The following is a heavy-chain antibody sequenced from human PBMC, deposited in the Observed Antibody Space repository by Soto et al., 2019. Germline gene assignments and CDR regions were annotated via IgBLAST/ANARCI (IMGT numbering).Heavy chain of an antibody. CDR2: IWYDGSNQ. Sequence: QVQLVESGGGVVQPGRSLRLSCVASGFTFSTYGMHWVRQAPGKGLEWVALIWYDGSNQDYADSVKGRFIISRDNSKNTMYLEMSGLRAEDTAVYYCARETNEGDFDIWGQGTVVTVSS. J-gene: IGHJ3*02. D-gene: IGHD3-10*01. CDR3: ARETNEGDFDI. CDR1: GFTFSTYG. V-gene: IGHV3-33*01.